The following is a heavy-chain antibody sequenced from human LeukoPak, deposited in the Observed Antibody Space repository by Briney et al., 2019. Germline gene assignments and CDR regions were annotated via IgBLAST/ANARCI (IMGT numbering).Heavy chain of an antibody. CDR1: GNTFTSYD. D-gene: IGHD3-16*02. J-gene: IGHJ4*02. CDR3: ARGTRITFGGVIVYYFGY. V-gene: IGHV1-8*01. Sequence: ASVKVSCKASGNTFTSYDINWVRQATGQGLEWMGWMNPNSGNTGYAQKFQGRVTMTRNTSISTAYMELSSLRSEDTAVYYCARGTRITFGGVIVYYFGYWGQGTLVTVSS. CDR2: MNPNSGNT.